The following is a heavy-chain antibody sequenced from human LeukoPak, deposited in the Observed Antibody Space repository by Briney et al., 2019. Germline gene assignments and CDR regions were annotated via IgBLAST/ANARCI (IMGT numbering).Heavy chain of an antibody. CDR1: GYSFTNYW. D-gene: IGHD1/OR15-1a*01. Sequence: GESLKISCKGSGYSFTNYWIGWVRQMPGKGLEWMGIIYPGDSDTRYSPSFQGQVTISADKSISTAYLQWSSLKASDTAMYYCARPFPTGTGAGAFDIWGQGTMVTVSS. CDR3: ARPFPTGTGAGAFDI. J-gene: IGHJ3*02. CDR2: IYPGDSDT. V-gene: IGHV5-51*01.